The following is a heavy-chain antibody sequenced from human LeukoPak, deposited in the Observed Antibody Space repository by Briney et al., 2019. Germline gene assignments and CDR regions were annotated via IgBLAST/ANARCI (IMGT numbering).Heavy chain of an antibody. D-gene: IGHD6-19*01. V-gene: IGHV3-30*02. J-gene: IGHJ5*02. CDR2: IRYDESNK. CDR1: GFIFSNYG. CDR3: ATMQWLEGVDWFDP. Sequence: GGSLRLSCAASGFIFSNYGMHWVRQAPGKGLEWVAFIRYDESNKFYADSVKGRFTISRDNSKSILFLQMNSLRAEDTTVYYCATMQWLEGVDWFDPWGQGTLVTVSS.